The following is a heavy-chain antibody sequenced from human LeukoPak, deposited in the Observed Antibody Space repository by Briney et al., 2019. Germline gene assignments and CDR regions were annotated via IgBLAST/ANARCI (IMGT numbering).Heavy chain of an antibody. CDR3: ARDVRGIMITFGGVIEGPFDY. CDR2: INPNSGGT. J-gene: IGHJ4*02. V-gene: IGHV1-2*02. CDR1: GCTFTGHY. D-gene: IGHD3-16*02. Sequence: ASVKVSCKASGCTFTGHYMHWVRQAPGQGLEWVGWINPNSGGTNYAQKFQGRVTMTRDTSISTAYMELSRLRSDDTAVYYCARDVRGIMITFGGVIEGPFDYWGQGTLVTVSS.